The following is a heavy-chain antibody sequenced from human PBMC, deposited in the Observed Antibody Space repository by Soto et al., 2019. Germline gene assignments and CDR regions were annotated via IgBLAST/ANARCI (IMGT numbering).Heavy chain of an antibody. CDR1: GGSFSGYY. V-gene: IGHV4-34*01. CDR2: INHSGST. Sequence: PSETLSLTCAVYGGSFSGYYLSWIRQPPGKGLEWIGEINHSGSTNYNPSLKSRVTISVDTSKNQFSLKLSSVTAADTAVYYCARGRANPAFDIWGQGTMVTVSS. D-gene: IGHD5-12*01. CDR3: ARGRANPAFDI. J-gene: IGHJ3*02.